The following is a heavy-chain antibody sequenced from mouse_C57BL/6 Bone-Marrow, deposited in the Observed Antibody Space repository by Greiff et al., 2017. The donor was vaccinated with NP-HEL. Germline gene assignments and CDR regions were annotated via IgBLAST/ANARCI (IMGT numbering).Heavy chain of an antibody. CDR3: AYYYGRYWYFDV. D-gene: IGHD1-1*01. Sequence: QVQLQQSGAELARPGASVKLSCKASGYTFTSYGISWVKQRTGQGLEWIGEIYPRSGNTYYNEKFKGKATLTADKSSSTAYMELRSLTSEDSAVYFCAYYYGRYWYFDVWGTGTTVTVSS. CDR1: GYTFTSYG. J-gene: IGHJ1*03. CDR2: IYPRSGNT. V-gene: IGHV1-81*01.